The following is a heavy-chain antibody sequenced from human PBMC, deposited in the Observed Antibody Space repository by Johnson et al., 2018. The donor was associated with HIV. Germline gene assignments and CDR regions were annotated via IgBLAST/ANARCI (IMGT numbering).Heavy chain of an antibody. CDR1: GFTFSSYD. CDR2: IGTAGDT. V-gene: IGHV3-13*01. D-gene: IGHD1-26*01. J-gene: IGHJ3*02. Sequence: VQLVESGGGVVQPGGSLRLSCAASGFTFSSYDMHWVRQATGKGLEWVSAIGTAGDTYYPGSVKGRFTISRQNAKNSLYLQMNSLRAGDTAGYYCARDQATGAFDIWGQGTMVTVSS. CDR3: ARDQATGAFDI.